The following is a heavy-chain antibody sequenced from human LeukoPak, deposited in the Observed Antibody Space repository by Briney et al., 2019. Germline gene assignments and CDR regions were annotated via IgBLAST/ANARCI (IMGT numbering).Heavy chain of an antibody. V-gene: IGHV3-74*01. CDR1: EFTFSIYW. Sequence: GGSLRLSCAASEFTFSIYWMRWVRQAPGKGLVWVSRINNDGSITNYADSVKGRFTISRDNAKNTLYLQMNSLRAEDTAVYYCTREVVGFSFDYWGQGTLVTVSS. CDR3: TREVVGFSFDY. CDR2: INNDGSIT. J-gene: IGHJ4*02. D-gene: IGHD2-15*01.